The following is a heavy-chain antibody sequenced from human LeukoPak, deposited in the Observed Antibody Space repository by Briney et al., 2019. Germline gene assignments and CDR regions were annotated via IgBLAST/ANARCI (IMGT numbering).Heavy chain of an antibody. CDR3: ARANRAYCSSTSCYWAY. J-gene: IGHJ4*02. CDR2: INPNSGGT. V-gene: IGHV1-2*02. CDR1: GYTFTSYY. Sequence: GASVKVSCKASGYTFTSYYMHWVRQAPGQGLEWMGWINPNSGGTNYAQKFQGRVTMTRDTSISTAYMELSRLRSDDTAVYYCARANRAYCSSTSCYWAYWGQGTLVTVSS. D-gene: IGHD2-2*01.